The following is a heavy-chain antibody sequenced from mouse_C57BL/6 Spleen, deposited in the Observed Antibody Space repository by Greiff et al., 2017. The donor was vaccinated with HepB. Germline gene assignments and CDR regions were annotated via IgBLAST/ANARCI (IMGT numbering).Heavy chain of an antibody. Sequence: VQLQQSGAELVKPGASVKISCKASGYAFSSYWMNWVKQRPGKGLEWIGQIYPGDGDTNYNGKFKGKATLTADKSSSTAYMQLSSLTSEDSAVYFCARAGTGTGWYFDVWGTGTTVTVSS. J-gene: IGHJ1*03. CDR1: GYAFSSYW. D-gene: IGHD4-1*01. V-gene: IGHV1-80*01. CDR3: ARAGTGTGWYFDV. CDR2: IYPGDGDT.